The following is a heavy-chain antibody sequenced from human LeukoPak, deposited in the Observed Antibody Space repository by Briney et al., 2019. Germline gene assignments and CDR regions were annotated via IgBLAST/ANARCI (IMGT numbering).Heavy chain of an antibody. D-gene: IGHD3-10*01. CDR2: IHYTGST. V-gene: IGHV4-59*01. Sequence: NPSETLSLTCTVSGGSISSYYWSWIQQSPGKGLECIGYIHYTGSTNYNPSLKSRVTISVETSKNQFSLKLKSVTAADTAVYYCARGGYYGSGNDFRFDPWGQGTLVTVSS. CDR1: GGSISSYY. CDR3: ARGGYYGSGNDFRFDP. J-gene: IGHJ5*02.